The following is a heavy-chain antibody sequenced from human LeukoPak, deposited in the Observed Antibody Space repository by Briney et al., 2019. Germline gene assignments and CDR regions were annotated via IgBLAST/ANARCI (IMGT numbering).Heavy chain of an antibody. D-gene: IGHD1-26*01. V-gene: IGHV3-23*01. J-gene: IGHJ1*01. CDR3: AKAVGTTGLRVYFQH. CDR1: GFTFSSYG. Sequence: GGSLRLSCAAFGFTFSSYGMSWVRQAPGKGLEWVSSISDSGSSTYYADSVKGRFTISRDNSKNTLYLQMNSLRAEDTAVYYCAKAVGTTGLRVYFQHWGQGTLVTVST. CDR2: ISDSGSST.